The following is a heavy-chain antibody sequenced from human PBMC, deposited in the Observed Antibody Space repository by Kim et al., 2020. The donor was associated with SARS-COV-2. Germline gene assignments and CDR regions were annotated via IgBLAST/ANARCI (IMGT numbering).Heavy chain of an antibody. D-gene: IGHD1-26*01. Sequence: GGSLRLSCAASGFTFSSYWMHWVRQSPGKGLVWVSRINSDGSSTSYADSVKGRFTISRDNAKNTLYLQMNSLRAEDTAVYYCARRGASGSHYGYYWGQGTLVTVSS. CDR1: GFTFSSYW. CDR3: ARRGASGSHYGYY. V-gene: IGHV3-74*01. J-gene: IGHJ4*02. CDR2: INSDGSST.